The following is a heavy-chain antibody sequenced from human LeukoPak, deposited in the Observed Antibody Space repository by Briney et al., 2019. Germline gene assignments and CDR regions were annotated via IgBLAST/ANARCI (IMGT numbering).Heavy chain of an antibody. Sequence: SETLSLTCTVSGGSISSYYWSWIRQPPGKRLEWIGYIYYSGSTNYNPSLKSRVTISVDTSKNQFSLKLSSVTAADTAVYYCARVRGYSRGAFDIWGQGTMVTVSS. J-gene: IGHJ3*02. CDR2: IYYSGST. CDR3: ARVRGYSRGAFDI. CDR1: GGSISSYY. V-gene: IGHV4-59*01. D-gene: IGHD3-22*01.